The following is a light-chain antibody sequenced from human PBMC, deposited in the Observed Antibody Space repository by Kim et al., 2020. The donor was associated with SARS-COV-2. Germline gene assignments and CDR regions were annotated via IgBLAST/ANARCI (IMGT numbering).Light chain of an antibody. V-gene: IGKV1-16*02. Sequence: AYVGDRVTITCRASQGIKNYLAWVEQKPGKAPKYLIYAASSLHSGVPSKFNGSGSGTDFTLTISSLQPEDFTTYYCQHYYTFPVTFGGGTKVDIK. J-gene: IGKJ4*01. CDR1: QGIKNY. CDR2: AAS. CDR3: QHYYTFPVT.